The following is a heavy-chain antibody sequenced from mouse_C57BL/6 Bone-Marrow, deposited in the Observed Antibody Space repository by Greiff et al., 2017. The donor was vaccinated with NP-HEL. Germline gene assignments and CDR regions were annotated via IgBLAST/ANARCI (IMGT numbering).Heavy chain of an antibody. V-gene: IGHV1-69*01. D-gene: IGHD2-1*01. Sequence: QVQLQQPGAELVMPGASVKLSCKASGYTFTSYWMHWVKQRPGQGLEWIGEIDPSDSYTNYNQKFKGKSTLTVDKSSSTAYMQLSSLTSEDSAVYYCARGNYYGNYGRAMDYWGQGTSVTVSS. CDR2: IDPSDSYT. CDR3: ARGNYYGNYGRAMDY. J-gene: IGHJ4*01. CDR1: GYTFTSYW.